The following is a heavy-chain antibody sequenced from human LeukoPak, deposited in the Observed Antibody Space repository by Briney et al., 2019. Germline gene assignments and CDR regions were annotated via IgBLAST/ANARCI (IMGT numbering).Heavy chain of an antibody. CDR2: IYTSGNT. CDR1: GGSISSYY. V-gene: IGHV4-4*07. Sequence: PSETLSLTCTVSGGSISSYYWSWIRQPAGKGLEWILRIYTSGNTNYNPSLKSRLTMLVDKSKNQFSLKLSSVTTADTAVYYCAERILEEYQMLNYEDYWGQGTLVTVSS. J-gene: IGHJ4*02. D-gene: IGHD2-2*01. CDR3: AERILEEYQMLNYEDY.